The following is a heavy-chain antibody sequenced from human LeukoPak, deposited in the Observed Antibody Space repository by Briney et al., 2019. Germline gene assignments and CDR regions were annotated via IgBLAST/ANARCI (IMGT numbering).Heavy chain of an antibody. Sequence: PGGSLRLSCEASGFSLSNHWMHWVRQAPGKGLVWVAHIDPDGSVANYGDSVKGRFTISRDNAKNTLYLQMDSLRAGDTAVYYCARELGRGGSAFDVWGQGTMVTVSS. J-gene: IGHJ3*01. CDR3: ARELGRGGSAFDV. V-gene: IGHV3-74*01. CDR2: IDPDGSVA. CDR1: GFSLSNHW. D-gene: IGHD3-16*01.